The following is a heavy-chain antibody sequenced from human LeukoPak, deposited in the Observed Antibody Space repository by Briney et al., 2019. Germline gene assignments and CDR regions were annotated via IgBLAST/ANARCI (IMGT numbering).Heavy chain of an antibody. Sequence: SETLSLTCTVSGGSISSNYWSWIRQPPGKGLEWIGYIYYSGSAYYNPSLKSRVTISVDTSKNQFSLKLSSVTAADTAVYYCARAPAYCGGDCPLELGYWGQGTLVTVSS. J-gene: IGHJ4*02. CDR3: ARAPAYCGGDCPLELGY. CDR2: IYYSGSA. D-gene: IGHD2-21*01. V-gene: IGHV4-59*01. CDR1: GGSISSNY.